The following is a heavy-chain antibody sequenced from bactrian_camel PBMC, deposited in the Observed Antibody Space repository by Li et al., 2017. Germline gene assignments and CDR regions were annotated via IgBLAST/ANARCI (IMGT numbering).Heavy chain of an antibody. CDR3: AAFCSGGYWSFKY. Sequence: QLVESGGGLVHPGGSLRVSCAASGFRFGENDMIWVRQGQGKGLEWVATISFSGRMIGYADSVKGRFIISRDNAKNTLYLQMNSLKPEDTAMYYCAAFCSGGYWSFKYWGQGTQVTVS. D-gene: IGHD2*01. J-gene: IGHJ4*01. V-gene: IGHV3S28*01. CDR2: ISFSGRMI. CDR1: GFRFGEND.